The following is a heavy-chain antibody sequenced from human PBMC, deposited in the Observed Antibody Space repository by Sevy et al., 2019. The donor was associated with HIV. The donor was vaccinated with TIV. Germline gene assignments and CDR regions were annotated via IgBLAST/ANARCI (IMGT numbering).Heavy chain of an antibody. V-gene: IGHV3-30-3*01. Sequence: GGSLRLSCAASGFTFCSYAMHWVRQAPGKGLEWVAVISYAGSYKYYADSVKGRFTISRDNSKNTLYLQMNSLRAEDTAVYYCAREGPRGSGSYRLDYSDYWGPGTLVTVSS. CDR3: AREGPRGSGSYRLDYSDY. CDR1: GFTFCSYA. J-gene: IGHJ4*02. D-gene: IGHD3-10*01. CDR2: ISYAGSYK.